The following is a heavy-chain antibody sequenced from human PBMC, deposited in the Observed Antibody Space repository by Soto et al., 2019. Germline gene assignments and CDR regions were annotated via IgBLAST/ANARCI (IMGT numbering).Heavy chain of an antibody. CDR3: ARGKVGPHFDY. D-gene: IGHD1-26*01. V-gene: IGHV4-34*01. J-gene: IGHJ4*02. Sequence: SETLSLTCAVYGGSFSGYYWSWIRQPPGKGLEWIGEINHSGSTNYNPSLKSRVTISVDTSKNRFSLKLSSVTAADTAVYYCARGKVGPHFDYWGQGTLVTVSS. CDR2: INHSGST. CDR1: GGSFSGYY.